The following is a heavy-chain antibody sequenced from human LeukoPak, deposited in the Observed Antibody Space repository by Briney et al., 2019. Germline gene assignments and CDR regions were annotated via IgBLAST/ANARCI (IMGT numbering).Heavy chain of an antibody. V-gene: IGHV3-21*01. Sequence: GGSLRLSCAASGFTFSSYSMNWVRQAPGKGLEWVSSISSSSSYIYYADSVKGRFTISRDNAKNSLYLQMNSLRAEDTAVYFCAKGAGGYYDSSGSGFDYWGQGTLVTVSS. D-gene: IGHD3-22*01. J-gene: IGHJ4*02. CDR2: ISSSSSYI. CDR3: AKGAGGYYDSSGSGFDY. CDR1: GFTFSSYS.